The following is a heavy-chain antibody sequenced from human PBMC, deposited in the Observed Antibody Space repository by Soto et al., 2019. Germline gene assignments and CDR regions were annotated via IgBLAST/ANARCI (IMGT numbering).Heavy chain of an antibody. J-gene: IGHJ6*02. CDR1: GYTFTRYG. D-gene: IGHD3-16*01. V-gene: IGHV1-18*01. CDR3: AMVDVYVTPSPQDV. Sequence: QVQLMQSGAEVKNPGASVKVPCKASGYTFTRYGIGWARQAPGQGLEWMGWINTYNGNTNYAQNVQGRVTLTTDTSTSTAYMELRSLRSNDTAIYYCAMVDVYVTPSPQDVWGQGTTVIVSS. CDR2: INTYNGNT.